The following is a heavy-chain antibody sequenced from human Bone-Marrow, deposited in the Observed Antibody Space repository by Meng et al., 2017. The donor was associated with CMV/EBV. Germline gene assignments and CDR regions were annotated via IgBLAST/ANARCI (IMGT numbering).Heavy chain of an antibody. CDR3: ARAEERDYGRDV. Sequence: GGSLRLSCAASGFTFSSYAMSWVRQAPGKGLEWVSAISGSGGSTYYADSVKGRFTISRDNSKTTLYLQMNSLRAEDTAVYYCARAEERDYGRDVWGQGTTVTVSS. CDR1: GFTFSSYA. CDR2: ISGSGGST. J-gene: IGHJ6*02. V-gene: IGHV3-23*01.